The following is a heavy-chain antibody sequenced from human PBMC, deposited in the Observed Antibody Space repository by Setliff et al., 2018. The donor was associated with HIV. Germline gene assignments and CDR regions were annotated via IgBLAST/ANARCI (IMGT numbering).Heavy chain of an antibody. D-gene: IGHD5-12*01. CDR2: IGGDNANI. V-gene: IGHV1-18*01. CDR3: AADLSAGWLPDY. J-gene: IGHJ4*02. CDR1: GYDFTAYA. Sequence: ASVKVSCKASGYDFTAYAISWVRQAPGQGLEWMGRIGGDNANIKFAQSFQGRVTMTTDTSTNTAYLELTSLRSDDTAVYYCAADLSAGWLPDYWGQGTLVTVSS.